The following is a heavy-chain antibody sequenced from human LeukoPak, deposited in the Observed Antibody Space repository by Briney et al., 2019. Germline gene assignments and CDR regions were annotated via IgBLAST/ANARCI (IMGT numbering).Heavy chain of an antibody. J-gene: IGHJ4*02. CDR3: ARDFSVPSNYDFWSGYYPGLDY. CDR1: GFTFSSCA. CDR2: ISYDGSNK. Sequence: PGGSLRLSCAASGFTFSSCAMHWVRQAPGKGLEWVAVISYDGSNKYYADSVKGRFTISRDNSKNTLYLQMNSLRAEDTAVYYCARDFSVPSNYDFWSGYYPGLDYWGQGTLVTVSS. V-gene: IGHV3-30-3*01. D-gene: IGHD3-3*01.